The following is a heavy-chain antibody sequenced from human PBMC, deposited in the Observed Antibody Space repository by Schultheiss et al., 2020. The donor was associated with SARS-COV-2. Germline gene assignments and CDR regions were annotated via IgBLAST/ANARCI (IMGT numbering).Heavy chain of an antibody. CDR3: ARDHIAAAGYFDY. D-gene: IGHD6-13*01. CDR1: GGSISSGGYY. J-gene: IGHJ4*02. Sequence: LRLSCTVSGGSISSGGYYWSWIRQHPGKGLEWIGYIYYSGSTYYNPSLKSRVTISVDTSKNQFSLKLSSVTAADTAVYYCARDHIAAAGYFDYWGQGTLVTVSS. V-gene: IGHV4-31*03. CDR2: IYYSGST.